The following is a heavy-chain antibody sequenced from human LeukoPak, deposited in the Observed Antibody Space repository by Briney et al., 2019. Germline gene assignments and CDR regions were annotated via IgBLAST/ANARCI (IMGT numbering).Heavy chain of an antibody. V-gene: IGHV4-59*12. D-gene: IGHD3-10*01. CDR1: GGSISSYY. J-gene: IGHJ5*02. Sequence: SETLSLTCTVSGGSISSYYWSWIRQPPGKGLEWIGYIYYSGSTNYNPSLKSRVTMSVDTSKNQFSLKLSSVTAADTAVYYCARDLPITMVRGNWFDPWGQGTLVTVSS. CDR3: ARDLPITMVRGNWFDP. CDR2: IYYSGST.